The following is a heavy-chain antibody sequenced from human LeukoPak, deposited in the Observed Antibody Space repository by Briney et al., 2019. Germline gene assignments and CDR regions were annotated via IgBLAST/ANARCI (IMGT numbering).Heavy chain of an antibody. V-gene: IGHV3-7*01. CDR1: GFTSSSYW. CDR3: GRSKDV. Sequence: PGGSLRLSCAASGFTSSSYWMHWVRQAPGKGLEWVANIKQDGSEKYYVDSVKGRFTISRDNAKSSLYLQMNSLRAEDTAVYYCGRSKDVWGKGTTVTVSS. J-gene: IGHJ6*04. CDR2: IKQDGSEK.